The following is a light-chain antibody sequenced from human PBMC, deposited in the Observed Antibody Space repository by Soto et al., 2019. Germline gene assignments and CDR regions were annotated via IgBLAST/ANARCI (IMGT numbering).Light chain of an antibody. CDR3: SSYAGSSNLV. CDR1: SSDVGGYNF. V-gene: IGLV2-8*01. Sequence: SGSPGQSVTISCTGTSSDVGGYNFVSWYQQHPGKAPKLMIYEVTKRPSGVPDRFSGSKSGNTASLTVSGLQAEDEADYYCSSYAGSSNLVFGGGTKLTVL. J-gene: IGLJ2*01. CDR2: EVT.